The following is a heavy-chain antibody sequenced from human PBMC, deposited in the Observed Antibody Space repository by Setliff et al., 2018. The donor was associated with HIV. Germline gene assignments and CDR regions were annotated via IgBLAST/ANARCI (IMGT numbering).Heavy chain of an antibody. CDR2: INHSGST. V-gene: IGHV4-34*01. CDR3: ARRPRIVGVRKNAFDI. Sequence: SEALSLTCAVYGGSFSGYYWSWIRQPPGKGLEWIGEINHSGSTNYNPSLKSRVTISVDTSKNQFSLKLSSVTAADTAVYYCARRPRIVGVRKNAFDIWGQGTMVTVSS. CDR1: GGSFSGYY. J-gene: IGHJ3*02. D-gene: IGHD1-26*01.